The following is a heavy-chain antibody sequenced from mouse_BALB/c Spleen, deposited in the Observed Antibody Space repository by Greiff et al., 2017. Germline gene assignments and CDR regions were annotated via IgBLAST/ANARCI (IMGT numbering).Heavy chain of an antibody. CDR3: ARSPLLRLPWFAY. CDR2: ISYSGST. J-gene: IGHJ3*01. D-gene: IGHD1-2*01. V-gene: IGHV3-2*02. Sequence: EVKLVESGPGLVKPSQSLSLTCTVTGYSITSDYAWYWIRQFPGNKLEWMGYISYSGSTSYNPSLNSLISITRDTSKNQSFLQLNSVTTEDTATYYCARSPLLRLPWFAYWGQGTLVTVSA. CDR1: GYSITSDYA.